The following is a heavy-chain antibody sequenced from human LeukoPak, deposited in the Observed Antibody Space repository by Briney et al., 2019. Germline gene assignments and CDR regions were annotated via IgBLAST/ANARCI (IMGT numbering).Heavy chain of an antibody. V-gene: IGHV4-38-2*02. CDR2: IYHSGRT. D-gene: IGHD3-22*01. J-gene: IGHJ4*02. Sequence: SETLSLTCTVSGYSISSGYYWGWIRQPPGKGLEWIGSIYHSGRTYYNPSLKSRVTISVDTSKNQFSLKLTSVTAADTAVYYCARHLFGSGYYPDYWGQGTLVTVSS. CDR1: GYSISSGYY. CDR3: ARHLFGSGYYPDY.